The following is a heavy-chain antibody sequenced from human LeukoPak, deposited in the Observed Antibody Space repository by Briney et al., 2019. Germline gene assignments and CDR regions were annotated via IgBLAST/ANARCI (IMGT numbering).Heavy chain of an antibody. V-gene: IGHV4-30-2*01. J-gene: IGHJ4*02. CDR3: VRDGDYYDSGGYGNI. CDR2: IFHTGSP. Sequence: PSETLSVTCSVSGGSIDSGIYSGSWIRQPPGKGLEWIGYIFHTGSPSYNPSLKSRVTISVDRSKNQFSLKLSSVTAADTAMYYCVRDGDYYDSGGYGNIWGQGTLVTVSS. D-gene: IGHD3-22*01. CDR1: GGSIDSGIYS.